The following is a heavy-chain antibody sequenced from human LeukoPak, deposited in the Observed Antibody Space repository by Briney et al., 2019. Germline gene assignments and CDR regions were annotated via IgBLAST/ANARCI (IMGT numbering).Heavy chain of an antibody. CDR1: GGSISSGSYY. Sequence: SETLSLTCTVSGGSISSGSYYWSWIRRPAGKGLEWIGRIYTSGSTNYNPSLKSRVTISVDTSKNQFSLKLSSVTAADTAVYYCAAQWELPYYYHYMDVWGKGTTVTVSS. CDR3: AAQWELPYYYHYMDV. CDR2: IYTSGST. D-gene: IGHD1-26*01. J-gene: IGHJ6*03. V-gene: IGHV4-61*02.